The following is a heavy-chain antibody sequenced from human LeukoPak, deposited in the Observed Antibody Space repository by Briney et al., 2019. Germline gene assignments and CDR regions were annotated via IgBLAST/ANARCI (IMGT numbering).Heavy chain of an antibody. CDR3: VREVPLGDGYYYYGMDV. CDR2: IYHSGST. D-gene: IGHD3-10*01. J-gene: IGHJ6*04. CDR1: GGSISSSNW. Sequence: PSETLSLTCAVSGGSISSSNWWSWVRQPPGKGLEWIGEIYHSGSTNYNPSLKSRVTISADKSKNQFSLKLSSVTAADTAVYYCVREVPLGDGYYYYGMDVWGKGTTVTVSS. V-gene: IGHV4-4*02.